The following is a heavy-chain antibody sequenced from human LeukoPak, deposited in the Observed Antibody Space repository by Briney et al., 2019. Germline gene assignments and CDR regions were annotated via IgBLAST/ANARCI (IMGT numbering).Heavy chain of an antibody. CDR1: GFTFSSYS. Sequence: GGSLRLSCAASGFTFSSYSMNWVRQAPGKGLEWVSSISSSSSYIYYADSVKGRFTISRDNAKNSLYLQMNSLRAEDTAVYYCARDMKWELLGYYYYYMDVWGKGTTVTISS. CDR3: ARDMKWELLGYYYYYMDV. J-gene: IGHJ6*03. V-gene: IGHV3-21*01. CDR2: ISSSSSYI. D-gene: IGHD1-26*01.